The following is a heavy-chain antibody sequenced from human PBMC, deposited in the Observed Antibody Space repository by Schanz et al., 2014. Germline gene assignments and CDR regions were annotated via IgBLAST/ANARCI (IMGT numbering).Heavy chain of an antibody. CDR1: GFTFSTYA. V-gene: IGHV3-30*15. J-gene: IGHJ1*01. CDR2: ISNDGSNK. Sequence: QVQLVESGGGVVQPGRSLRLSCAASGFTFSTYAMHWVRQAPGKGLEWVAYISNDGSNKYYADSVKGRFAISRENSKNTMFLQMSSLRPEDTAVYYCATGRAASNFGSEYFLYWGQGTLVTVSS. CDR3: ATGRAASNFGSEYFLY. D-gene: IGHD6-13*01.